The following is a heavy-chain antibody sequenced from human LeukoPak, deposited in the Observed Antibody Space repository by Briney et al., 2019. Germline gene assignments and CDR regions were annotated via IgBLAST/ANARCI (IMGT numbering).Heavy chain of an antibody. J-gene: IGHJ6*02. V-gene: IGHV4-59*01. Sequence: SETLSLTCTVSGGSISSYYWSWIRPPPGKGLEWIGYIYYSGSTNYNPSLKSRVTISVDTSKNQFSLKLSSVTAADTAVYYCARDRYCSGGSCYYGMDVWGQGTTVTVSS. CDR3: ARDRYCSGGSCYYGMDV. D-gene: IGHD2-15*01. CDR1: GGSISSYY. CDR2: IYYSGST.